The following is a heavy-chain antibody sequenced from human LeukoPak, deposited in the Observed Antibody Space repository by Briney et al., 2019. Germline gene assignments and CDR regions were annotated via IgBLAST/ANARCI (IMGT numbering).Heavy chain of an antibody. CDR1: GGSFSGYY. D-gene: IGHD4-11*01. J-gene: IGHJ6*03. Sequence: SETLSLTCAVYGGSFSGYYWSWIRQPPGKGLEWIGEINHSGSTNYNPSLKSRVTISVDTSKNQFSLKLSSVTAVDTAVYYCARNKRLQRHYYMDVWGKGTTVTVSS. CDR2: INHSGST. CDR3: ARNKRLQRHYYMDV. V-gene: IGHV4-34*01.